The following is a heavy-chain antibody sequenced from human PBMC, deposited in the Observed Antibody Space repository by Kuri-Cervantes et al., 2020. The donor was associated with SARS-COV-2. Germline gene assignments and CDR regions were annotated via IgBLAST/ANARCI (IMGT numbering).Heavy chain of an antibody. CDR2: IYSGVST. D-gene: IGHD3-22*01. CDR1: GFTVSSNY. V-gene: IGHV3-53*01. CDR3: ASIVTGDSSGYY. Sequence: GGSLRLSCAASGFTVSSNYMSWARQVPGKGLEWVSVIYSGVSTYYADSVKGRFTISRDNSKNTLYLQMNSLRAEDTAVYYCASIVTGDSSGYYWGQGTLVTVSS. J-gene: IGHJ4*02.